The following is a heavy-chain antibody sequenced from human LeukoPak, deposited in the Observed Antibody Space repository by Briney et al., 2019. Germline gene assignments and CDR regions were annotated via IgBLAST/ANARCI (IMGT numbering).Heavy chain of an antibody. Sequence: GGSLRLSCAASGFTFSTYSMSWVRQAPGKGLEWVSAISGSGGSTYYADSVKGRFTISRDNSKNTLYLRMNSLRAEDTAVYYCAKDLSPSVYWGQGTLVTVSS. CDR3: AKDLSPSVY. D-gene: IGHD2/OR15-2a*01. CDR1: GFTFSTYS. V-gene: IGHV3-23*01. CDR2: ISGSGGST. J-gene: IGHJ4*02.